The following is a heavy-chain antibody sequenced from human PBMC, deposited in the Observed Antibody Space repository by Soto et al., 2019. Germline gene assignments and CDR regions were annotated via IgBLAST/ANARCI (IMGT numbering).Heavy chain of an antibody. V-gene: IGHV3-48*02. D-gene: IGHD3-16*02. CDR2: ITSSGSTT. CDR1: GFTFSSYA. J-gene: IGHJ6*04. CDR3: ARVAIASGGVIAVTYALDV. Sequence: GGSLRLSCAASGFTFSSYAMHWVRQAPGKGLEWVSFITSSGSTTYYADSVKGRFTVSRDNVKNSLFLQMNSLRDEDTAVYYCARVAIASGGVIAVTYALDVWGKGTRVTVP.